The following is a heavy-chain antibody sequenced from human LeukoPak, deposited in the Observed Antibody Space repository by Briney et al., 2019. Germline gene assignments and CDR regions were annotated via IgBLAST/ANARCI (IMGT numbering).Heavy chain of an antibody. J-gene: IGHJ4*02. CDR3: ARANVRRFLERLLSGFDY. V-gene: IGHV1-69*13. D-gene: IGHD3-3*01. Sequence: ASVKVSCKASGGTFSSYAISWVRQAPGQGLEWMGGIIPIFGTANYAQKFQGRVTITSDESTSTAYMELSSLRSEDTAGYYCARANVRRFLERLLSGFDYWGQGTLVTVSS. CDR2: IIPIFGTA. CDR1: GGTFSSYA.